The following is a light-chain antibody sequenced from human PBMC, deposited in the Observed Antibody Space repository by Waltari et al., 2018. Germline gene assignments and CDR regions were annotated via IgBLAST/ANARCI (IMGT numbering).Light chain of an antibody. J-gene: IGLJ2*01. CDR1: SSNIGSNT. CDR2: SNK. Sequence: QSVLTQPPSASGTPGQRVTISCYGSSSNIGSNTVNWYPQLPGMAPKLLISSNKHRPSGVPDRCSGSKSCTSASLAIRGLQSEDEADYYCAAWDDSLNGHVVFGGGTKLTVL. CDR3: AAWDDSLNGHVV. V-gene: IGLV1-44*01.